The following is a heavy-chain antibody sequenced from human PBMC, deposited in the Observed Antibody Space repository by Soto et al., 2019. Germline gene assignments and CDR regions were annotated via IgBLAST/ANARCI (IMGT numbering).Heavy chain of an antibody. CDR2: IKQDGSEK. V-gene: IGHV3-7*05. J-gene: IGHJ4*02. CDR1: GFSFSTYW. Sequence: GGSLRLTCAASGFSFSTYWMTWVRQAPGKGLEWVANIKQDGSEKYYVDSVKGRFTISRDNAKKSLYLQMNSLRAEDTAVYYCARPYYDFWSGYSPLYYWGQGTVVTVSS. D-gene: IGHD3-3*01. CDR3: ARPYYDFWSGYSPLYY.